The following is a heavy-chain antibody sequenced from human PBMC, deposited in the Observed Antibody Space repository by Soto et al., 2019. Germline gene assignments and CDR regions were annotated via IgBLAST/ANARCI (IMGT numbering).Heavy chain of an antibody. V-gene: IGHV3-11*03. Sequence: GGSLRLSCAASGFTFSDYYMTWIRQAPGKGLDWVSYISSSGSYTNCADSVKGRLTISRDNAKNSLYLQMNSLRAEDTAVYYCARSLHYYDRSGYSGYWGQGT. CDR3: ARSLHYYDRSGYSGY. CDR1: GFTFSDYY. D-gene: IGHD3-22*01. CDR2: ISSSGSYT. J-gene: IGHJ4*02.